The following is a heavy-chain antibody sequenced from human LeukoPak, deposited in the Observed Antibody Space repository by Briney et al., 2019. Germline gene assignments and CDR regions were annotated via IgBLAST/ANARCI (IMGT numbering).Heavy chain of an antibody. CDR2: IRYDGSNK. V-gene: IGHV3-30*02. Sequence: PGGSLRLYCAASGFTFSSYGMHWVGQGPGKGPEWVAFIRYDGSNKYYADSVKGRFTISRDNSKNTLYLQMNSLRAEDTAVYYCAKERDTAMVMIVYWSQGTLVTVSS. CDR3: AKERDTAMVMIVY. J-gene: IGHJ4*02. D-gene: IGHD5-18*01. CDR1: GFTFSSYG.